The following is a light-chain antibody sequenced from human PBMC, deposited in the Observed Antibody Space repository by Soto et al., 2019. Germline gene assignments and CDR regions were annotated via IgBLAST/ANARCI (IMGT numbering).Light chain of an antibody. CDR1: QDISNY. V-gene: IGKV1-33*01. J-gene: IGKJ4*01. CDR2: DAS. Sequence: DIQMTQSPSSLSASVGDRVTITCQARQDISNYLNWYQQKPGKAPKLLIYDASNLETGVPSRFSGSGSGTDFTFTISSLQPEDIATQGLTFGGGTKVEIK. CDR3: T.